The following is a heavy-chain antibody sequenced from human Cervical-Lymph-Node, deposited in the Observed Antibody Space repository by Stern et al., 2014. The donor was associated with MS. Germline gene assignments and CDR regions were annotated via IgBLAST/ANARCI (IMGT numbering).Heavy chain of an antibody. Sequence: QLVQSGGCLVKPGGSLRLSCAASGFTFSRYSMNWVRQAPGKGLEWVSSISSTATYIYYSDSVRGRFTISRDNAKTALFLQMNSLRVEDTAVYYCAKYCSDSICNGFDHWGQGALVTVSS. CDR2: ISSTATYI. CDR3: AKYCSDSICNGFDH. J-gene: IGHJ4*02. D-gene: IGHD2-15*01. CDR1: GFTFSRYS. V-gene: IGHV3-21*01.